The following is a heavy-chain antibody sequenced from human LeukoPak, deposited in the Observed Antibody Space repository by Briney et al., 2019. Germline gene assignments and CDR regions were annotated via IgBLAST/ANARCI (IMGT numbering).Heavy chain of an antibody. Sequence: SSETLSLTCTVSGYSISSGYYWGWIRQPPGKGLEWIESIYHSGSTYYNPSLKSRVTISVDTSKNQFSLKLSSVTAADTAVYYCARDNSDPPYYYDSSGGLDYWGQGTLVTVSS. CDR3: ARDNSDPPYYYDSSGGLDY. CDR1: GYSISSGYY. D-gene: IGHD3-22*01. J-gene: IGHJ4*02. V-gene: IGHV4-38-2*02. CDR2: IYHSGST.